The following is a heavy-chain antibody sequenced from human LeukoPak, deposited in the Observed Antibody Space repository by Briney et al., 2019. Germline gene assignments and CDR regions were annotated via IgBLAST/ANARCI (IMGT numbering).Heavy chain of an antibody. CDR1: GFGFSNAW. CDR2: IKSKTDGGTT. CDR3: TTGRYSYGYDY. D-gene: IGHD5-18*01. V-gene: IGHV3-15*01. J-gene: IGHJ4*02. Sequence: GGSLRLSCAASGFGFSNAWMSWVRQAPGKGLEWVGRIKSKTDGGTTDYAAPVKGRFTISRDDSKNTLYLQMNSLKTEDTAVYYCTTGRYSYGYDYWGQGTLVTVSS.